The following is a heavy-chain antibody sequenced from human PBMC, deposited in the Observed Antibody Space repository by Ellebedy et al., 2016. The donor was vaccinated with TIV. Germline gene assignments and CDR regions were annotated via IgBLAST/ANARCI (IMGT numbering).Heavy chain of an antibody. Sequence: SQTLSLTCAISGDSVSSNSAPWTWIRPSPWRGLEWLGRTYYRSKWFNDYAVSVKRRITINPDTSKNQSSLQLNSVTPEDTAVYYCARGYNNMNVWGQGTTVTVSS. D-gene: IGHD5-24*01. CDR1: GDSVSSNSAP. V-gene: IGHV6-1*01. J-gene: IGHJ6*02. CDR2: TYYRSKWFN. CDR3: ARGYNNMNV.